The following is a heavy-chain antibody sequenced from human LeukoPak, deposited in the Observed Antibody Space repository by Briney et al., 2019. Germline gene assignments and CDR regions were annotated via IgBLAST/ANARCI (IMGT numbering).Heavy chain of an antibody. J-gene: IGHJ6*02. CDR1: GYTLTELS. Sequence: ASVKVSCKVSGYTLTELSMHWVRQAPGKGLEWMGGFDPEDGETIYAQKFQGRVTMTEDTSTDTAYMELSSLRSEDTAVYYCATDRRRWLQSRYYYYYGTDVWGQGTTVTVSS. CDR3: ATDRRRWLQSRYYYYYGTDV. D-gene: IGHD5-24*01. V-gene: IGHV1-24*01. CDR2: FDPEDGET.